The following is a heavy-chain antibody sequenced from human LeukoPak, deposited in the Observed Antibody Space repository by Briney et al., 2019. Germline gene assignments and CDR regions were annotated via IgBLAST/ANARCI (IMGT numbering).Heavy chain of an antibody. J-gene: IGHJ6*03. CDR1: GYTFTSYG. CDR3: ARDTPTTITAYMDV. V-gene: IGHV1-18*01. Sequence: GASVKVSCKASGYTFTSYGISWVRQAPGQGLEWMGWISAYNGNTNYAQKLLGRVTMTTDTSTSTAYMELRSLRSDDTAVYYCARDTPTTITAYMDVWGKGTTVTVSS. D-gene: IGHD5-12*01. CDR2: ISAYNGNT.